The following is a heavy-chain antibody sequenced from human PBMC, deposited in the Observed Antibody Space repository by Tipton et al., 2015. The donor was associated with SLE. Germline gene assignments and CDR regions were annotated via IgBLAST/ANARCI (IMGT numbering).Heavy chain of an antibody. CDR1: GFTFSAYA. V-gene: IGHV3-23*01. J-gene: IGHJ2*01. Sequence: GSLRLSCAASGFTFSAYAMSWVRQAPGKGLEWVSAIGASDGTTYYADSVKGRFSVSRDNAKNSMFLQMNSLRAEDTAIYYCTRGLGDVWGHGTLVAVSS. CDR3: TRGLGDV. D-gene: IGHD1-26*01. CDR2: IGASDGTT.